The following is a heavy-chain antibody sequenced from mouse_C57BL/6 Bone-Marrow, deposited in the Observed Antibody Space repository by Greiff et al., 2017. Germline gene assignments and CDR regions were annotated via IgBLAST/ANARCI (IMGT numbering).Heavy chain of an antibody. CDR1: GYTFTNYW. CDR3: ARSRRYYAMDY. V-gene: IGHV1-63*01. J-gene: IGHJ4*01. CDR2: IYPGGGYT. Sequence: VKLQESGAELVRPGTSVKMSCKASGYTFTNYWIGWAKQRPGHGLEWIGDIYPGGGYTNYNEKFKGKATLTADKSSSTAYMQFSSLTSEDSAIYYCARSRRYYAMDYWGQGTSVTVSS.